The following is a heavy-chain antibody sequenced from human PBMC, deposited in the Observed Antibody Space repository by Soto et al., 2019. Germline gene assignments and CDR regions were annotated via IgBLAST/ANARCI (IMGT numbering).Heavy chain of an antibody. Sequence: SETLSLTCAVSGGSFTSNNWWTWVRQPPGQGLEWIGEIYRTGSTNYNPSLKRRVTISLDKSENQFSLKVTSLTAADTAVYYCASRDPGTSVDYWGQGTLVTVYS. V-gene: IGHV4-4*02. J-gene: IGHJ4*02. CDR1: GGSFTSNNW. CDR3: ASRDPGTSVDY. D-gene: IGHD1-7*01. CDR2: IYRTGST.